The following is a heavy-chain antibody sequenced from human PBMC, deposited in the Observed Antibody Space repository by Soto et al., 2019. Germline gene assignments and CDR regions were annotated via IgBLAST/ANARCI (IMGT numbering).Heavy chain of an antibody. J-gene: IGHJ4*02. CDR2: IYYSGKT. CDR1: GDTIYSDNYY. V-gene: IGHV4-30-4*01. CDR3: ARGESRLPSKLTSPLDF. D-gene: IGHD1-1*01. Sequence: QVQLRESGPGLVKPSQTLSLTCTVSGDTIYSDNYYWTWIRQPPGRGLELIAYIYYSGKTYYNPSLTSRTIVSVDTSKNQFSLTLSSVTAADTAVYFCARGESRLPSKLTSPLDFWGQGILVTVSS.